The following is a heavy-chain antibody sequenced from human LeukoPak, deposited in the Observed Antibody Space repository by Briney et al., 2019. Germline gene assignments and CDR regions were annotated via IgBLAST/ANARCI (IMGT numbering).Heavy chain of an antibody. CDR3: ARDEDPRYCSGGSCYSDYYYGMDV. J-gene: IGHJ6*02. CDR1: GGTFSSYA. CDR2: IIPIFGTA. Sequence: SVKVSCKASGGTFSSYAISWVRQAPGQGLEWMGGIIPIFGTANYAQKFQGRVTITADKSTSTAYMELSSLRSEDTAVYYCARDEDPRYCSGGSCYSDYYYGMDVWGQGTTVTVSS. V-gene: IGHV1-69*06. D-gene: IGHD2-15*01.